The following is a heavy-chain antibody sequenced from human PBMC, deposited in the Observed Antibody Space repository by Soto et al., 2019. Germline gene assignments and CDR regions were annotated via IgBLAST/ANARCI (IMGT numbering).Heavy chain of an antibody. J-gene: IGHJ4*02. CDR2: IRSKTDGGTR. CDR1: GLSFSNAW. Sequence: EVQLVESGGGLVKPGGSLRLSCAASGLSFSNAWMNWVRQAPGKGLEWVGQIRSKTDGGTRFYPAPVKDRFIISRDDSRNTLYLQTNSLKTEDTAVYYCATAHPRGPDYWGQGTLVTVST. D-gene: IGHD5-12*01. V-gene: IGHV3-15*01. CDR3: ATAHPRGPDY.